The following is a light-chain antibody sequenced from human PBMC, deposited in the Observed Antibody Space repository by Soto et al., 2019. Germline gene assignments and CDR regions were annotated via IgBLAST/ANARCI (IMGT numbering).Light chain of an antibody. CDR2: NDR. J-gene: IGLJ1*01. CDR1: NIGSKS. V-gene: IGLV3-21*02. CDR3: QLGVSSSHHFYA. Sequence: SYELTRPPSVSVAPGQTAIITCGGDNIGSKSVHWYQQKPGQAPVLVVYNDRDRPSGTPERFSGSNSGNTATLTISRVEAGDEAEYYCQLGVSSSHHFYAFGTGTKVTVL.